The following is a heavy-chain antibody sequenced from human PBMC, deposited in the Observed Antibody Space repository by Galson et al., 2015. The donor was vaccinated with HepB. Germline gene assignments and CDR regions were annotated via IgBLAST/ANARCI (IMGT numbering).Heavy chain of an antibody. D-gene: IGHD2-2*01. CDR1: GFTFSSYA. CDR2: ISGSGGST. V-gene: IGHV3-23*01. J-gene: IGHJ4*02. CDR3: AKSPQDIVVVPAATFFDY. Sequence: SLRLSCAASGFTFSSYAMSWVRQAPGKGLEWVSAISGSGGSTYYADSVKGRFTISRDNSKNTLYLRMNSLRAEDTAVYYCAKSPQDIVVVPAATFFDYWGQGTLVTISS.